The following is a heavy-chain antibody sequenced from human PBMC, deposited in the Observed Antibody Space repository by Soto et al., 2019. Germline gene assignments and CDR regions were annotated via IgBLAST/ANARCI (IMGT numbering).Heavy chain of an antibody. D-gene: IGHD4-17*01. J-gene: IGHJ6*02. CDR1: GFTFSTYA. Sequence: GGSLRLSCAASGFTFSTYAMHWVRQAPGKGLEWVAVISEDGSNKYYADSVKGRFTISRDISKDTLYLQMDSLRSEDTAVYSCARVRLLTLSDFYYGMDVWGQGTTVTVSS. V-gene: IGHV3-30-3*01. CDR2: ISEDGSNK. CDR3: ARVRLLTLSDFYYGMDV.